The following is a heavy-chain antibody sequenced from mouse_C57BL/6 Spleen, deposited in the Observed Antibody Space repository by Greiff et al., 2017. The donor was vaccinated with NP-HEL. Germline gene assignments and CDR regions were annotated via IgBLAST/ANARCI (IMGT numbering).Heavy chain of an antibody. D-gene: IGHD2-2*01. CDR3: ATNPYGYEFAY. CDR1: GYTFTDYY. Sequence: EVQLQQSGPELVKPGASVKISCKASGYTFTDYYMNWVKQSHGKSLEWIGDINPNNGGTSYNQKFKGKATLTVDKSSSTAYMELRSLTSEDSAVYYCATNPYGYEFAYWGQGTLVTVSA. V-gene: IGHV1-26*01. J-gene: IGHJ3*01. CDR2: INPNNGGT.